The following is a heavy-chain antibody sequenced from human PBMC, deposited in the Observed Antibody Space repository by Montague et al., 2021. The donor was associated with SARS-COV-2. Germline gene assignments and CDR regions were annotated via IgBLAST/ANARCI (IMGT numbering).Heavy chain of an antibody. J-gene: IGHJ4*02. CDR3: ARAVPYVFRPLKYFDY. V-gene: IGHV3-48*03. Sequence: SLRLSWAASGFTFSSYEMNWVRQAPGKGLEWVSYISSSFSTIYYSYSFNGLFTISRDNAKNSLYLQMNSLRAEETAVYYCARAVPYVFRPLKYFDYWGQGTLVTVFS. CDR1: GFTFSSYE. CDR2: ISSSFSTI. D-gene: IGHD3-16*01.